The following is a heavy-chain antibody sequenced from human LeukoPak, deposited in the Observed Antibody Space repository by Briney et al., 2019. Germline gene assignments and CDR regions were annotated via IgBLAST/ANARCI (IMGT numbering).Heavy chain of an antibody. V-gene: IGHV3-21*04. CDR1: GFTFSSYS. CDR3: ASPLAYCGGDCYFS. J-gene: IGHJ3*01. CDR2: ISSSSSYI. D-gene: IGHD2-21*02. Sequence: PGGFLRLSCAASGFTFSSYSMNWVRQAPGKGLEWVSSISSSSSYIYYADSVKGRFTISRDNAKNSLYLQMNSLRAEDTAVYYCASPLAYCGGDCYFSWGQGTMVTVSS.